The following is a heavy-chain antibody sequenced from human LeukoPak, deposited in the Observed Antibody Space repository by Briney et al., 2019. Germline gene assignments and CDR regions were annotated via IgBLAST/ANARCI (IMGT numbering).Heavy chain of an antibody. CDR2: IYYSGST. D-gene: IGHD6-6*01. Sequence: SETLSLTCTVSGYSISSGYYWGWIRPPPGKGLEWIGSIYYSGSTYYNPSLKSRVTISVDTSKNQFSLKLSSVTAADTAVYYCARVVIAARRQGGYFDYWGQGTLVTVSS. J-gene: IGHJ4*02. V-gene: IGHV4-38-2*02. CDR3: ARVVIAARRQGGYFDY. CDR1: GYSISSGYY.